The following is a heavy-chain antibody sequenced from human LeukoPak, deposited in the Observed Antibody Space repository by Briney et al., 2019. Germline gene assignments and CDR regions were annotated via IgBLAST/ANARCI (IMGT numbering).Heavy chain of an antibody. Sequence: PSETLSLTCTVSGGSISPYYWSWIRQPPGKGLEWIGYIYYSGSTNYNPSLKSRVTISVDTSKNQFSLKLSSVTAADTAVYYCARGGDGYNPLFHWGQGTLVTVSS. CDR1: GGSISPYY. V-gene: IGHV4-59*01. D-gene: IGHD5-24*01. CDR3: ARGGDGYNPLFH. J-gene: IGHJ4*02. CDR2: IYYSGST.